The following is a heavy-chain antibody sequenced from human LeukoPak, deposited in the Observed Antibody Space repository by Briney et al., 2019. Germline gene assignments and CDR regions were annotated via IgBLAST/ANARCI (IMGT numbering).Heavy chain of an antibody. CDR1: GGSISSGSYH. V-gene: IGHV4-39*01. CDR2: MYHSGTT. D-gene: IGHD3-22*01. Sequence: SETLSLTCTVSGGSISSGSYHWGWIRQAPGKGLEWIGNMYHSGTTYYNPSLKSRVTISVDRSKNQFSLKVTSVTAADTAVYYCARHAFPSDSSGYYPDYWGQGTLVTVSS. J-gene: IGHJ4*02. CDR3: ARHAFPSDSSGYYPDY.